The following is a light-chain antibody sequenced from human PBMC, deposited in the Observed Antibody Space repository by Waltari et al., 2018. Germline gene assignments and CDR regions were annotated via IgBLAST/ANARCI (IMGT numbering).Light chain of an antibody. J-gene: IGKJ2*01. CDR2: GAS. Sequence: EIVMTQSPATLSVSPGERATLTCRASQSIGTSLTWYQQRPGRAPSHLIYGASTGATGIPARFSGSGSGTEFSLTISSLQSEDFAVYYCLQYNNWPYTFGQGTRLEIK. CDR3: LQYNNWPYT. CDR1: QSIGTS. V-gene: IGKV3-15*01.